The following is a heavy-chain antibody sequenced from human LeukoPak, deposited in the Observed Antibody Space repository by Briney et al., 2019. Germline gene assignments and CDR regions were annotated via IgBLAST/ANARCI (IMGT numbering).Heavy chain of an antibody. CDR1: GYSINSGYY. CDR2: IYHSGST. CDR3: ARVLKGRAPFDY. Sequence: PSETLSLTCTVSGYSINSGYYWGWIRQPPGKGLEWIGSIYHSGSTYYNPSLKSRVTISVDTSKNQFSLKLSSVTAADTAVYYCARVLKGRAPFDYWGQGTLVTVSS. J-gene: IGHJ4*02. V-gene: IGHV4-38-2*02.